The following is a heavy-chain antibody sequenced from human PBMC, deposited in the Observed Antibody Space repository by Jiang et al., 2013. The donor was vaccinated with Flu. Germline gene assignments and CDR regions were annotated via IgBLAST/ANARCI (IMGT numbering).Heavy chain of an antibody. CDR3: ARRGPTGDY. CDR1: GGSISSSSYY. V-gene: IGHV4-39*01. Sequence: GLVKPSETLSLTCTVSGGSISSSSYYWGWIRQPPGKGLEWIGSIYYSGSTYYNPSLKSRVTISVDTSKNQFSLKLSSVTAADTAVYYCARRGPTGDYWGQGTLVTVSS. CDR2: IYYSGST. J-gene: IGHJ4*02.